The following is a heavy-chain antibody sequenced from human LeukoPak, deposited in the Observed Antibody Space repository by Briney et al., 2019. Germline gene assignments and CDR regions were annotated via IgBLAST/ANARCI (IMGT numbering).Heavy chain of an antibody. CDR3: ARRAYCSGGSCYHNFDY. CDR1: GFSFSSYD. D-gene: IGHD2-15*01. Sequence: RGSLRLSCVASGFSFSSYDMQWVRPVKGKGLEWVSAIGRAGDTHYPDSVKGRFTISRENAKSSVLLQMNSLREGDTAVYYCARRAYCSGGSCYHNFDYWGQGTLVTVSS. J-gene: IGHJ4*02. V-gene: IGHV3-13*04. CDR2: IGRAGDT.